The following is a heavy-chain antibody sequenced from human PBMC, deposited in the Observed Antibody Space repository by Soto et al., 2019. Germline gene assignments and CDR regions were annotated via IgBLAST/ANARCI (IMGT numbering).Heavy chain of an antibody. V-gene: IGHV2-5*02. CDR3: AHRRDTVVPWPH. D-gene: IGHD2-15*01. Sequence: SCPTLVNPTQTLTLTCTFSGFSLSTSGVGVGWIRQPPGKALEWLALIYWDDDKRYSPSLKSRLTITKDTSKNQVVLTMTNMEPVDTATYYCAHRRDTVVPWPHWGQGTLVTVSS. CDR1: GFSLSTSGVG. CDR2: IYWDDDK. J-gene: IGHJ1*01.